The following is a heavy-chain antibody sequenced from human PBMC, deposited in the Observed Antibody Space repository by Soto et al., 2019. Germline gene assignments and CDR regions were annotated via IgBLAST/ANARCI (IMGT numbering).Heavy chain of an antibody. CDR1: GITFSDYS. CDR2: ISSSSYI. CDR3: ASAPKTPTTYYMDV. D-gene: IGHD1-1*01. J-gene: IGHJ6*03. Sequence: WGSLRLSCAASGITFSDYSMNWVRQAPGKGLECVSFISSSSYIYYADSVKGRFTISRDNAKNSLYLQMNSLRAEDTAVYYCASAPKTPTTYYMDVWGKGTTVNVSS. V-gene: IGHV3-21*01.